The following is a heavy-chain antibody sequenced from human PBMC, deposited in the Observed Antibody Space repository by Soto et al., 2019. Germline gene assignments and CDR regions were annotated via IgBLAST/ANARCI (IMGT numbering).Heavy chain of an antibody. Sequence: EVQLVESGGGLVQPGGSLTLSCAASGFTFTNYRMHWVRQALGKGLVWVSSIHHDGTTNYADSVKGRFTISRDNAKNTLYLQMNSLRAEDTAVYYCARDFEGLGYWGRGTLVTVSS. CDR1: GFTFTNYR. V-gene: IGHV3-74*01. CDR3: ARDFEGLGY. J-gene: IGHJ4*02. D-gene: IGHD3-16*01. CDR2: IHHDGTT.